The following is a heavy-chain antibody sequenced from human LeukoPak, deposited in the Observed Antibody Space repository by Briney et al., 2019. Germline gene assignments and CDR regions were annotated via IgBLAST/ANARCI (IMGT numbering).Heavy chain of an antibody. CDR2: MNPNSGNT. CDR3: ARGDSSEWELHDY. V-gene: IGHV1-8*03. D-gene: IGHD1-26*01. J-gene: IGHJ4*02. Sequence: ASVKVSCKASGYTFTSYDINWVRQATGQGLEWMGWMNPNSGNTGYAQKFQGRVTITRNTSISTAYMELSSLRSEDTAVYYCARGDSSEWELHDYWGQGTLVTASS. CDR1: GYTFTSYD.